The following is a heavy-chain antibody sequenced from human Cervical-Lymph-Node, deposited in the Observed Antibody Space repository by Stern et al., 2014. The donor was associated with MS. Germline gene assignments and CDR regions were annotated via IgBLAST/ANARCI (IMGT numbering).Heavy chain of an antibody. J-gene: IGHJ4*02. CDR2: IYWDDDK. D-gene: IGHD1-26*01. CDR1: GFSLSTSGVA. CDR3: AHRGTYSGSYFDFDY. Sequence: QVTLKESGPTLVKPTQTLTLTCTFSGFSLSTSGVAGGWTRPPPGQALEWRAIIYWDDDKRYRPSLKSRLTIMKDTSKNQVVLTMTNMDPVDTATYYCAHRGTYSGSYFDFDYWGQGTLVTVSS. V-gene: IGHV2-5*02.